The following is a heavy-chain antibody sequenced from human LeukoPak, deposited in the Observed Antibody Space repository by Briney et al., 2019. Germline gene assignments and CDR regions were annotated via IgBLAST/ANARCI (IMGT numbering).Heavy chain of an antibody. V-gene: IGHV4-39*01. CDR2: IYYSGST. Sequence: SETLSLTCTVSGGSISSSSYYWGWIRQPPGKGLEWIGSIYYSGSTYYNPSLKSRVTISVDTSKNQFSLKLSSVTAADTAVYYCARRACTIAVAGSRAHEYWYFDLWGRGTLVTVSS. CDR1: GGSISSSSYY. D-gene: IGHD6-19*01. J-gene: IGHJ2*01. CDR3: ARRACTIAVAGSRAHEYWYFDL.